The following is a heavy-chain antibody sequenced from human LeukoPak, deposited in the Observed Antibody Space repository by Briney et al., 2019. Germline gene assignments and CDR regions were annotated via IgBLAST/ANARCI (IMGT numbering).Heavy chain of an antibody. CDR3: ARVGWELLAEVGGETAFDI. D-gene: IGHD1-26*01. Sequence: SETLSLTCTVSGGSISSYYWSWIRQPPGRGLEWIGWIYYSGNTKYNPSLESRVTISLDTPKNQFSLKLTSVTAADTAVYYCARVGWELLAEVGGETAFDIWGQGTMVTVSS. CDR1: GGSISSYY. V-gene: IGHV4-59*08. J-gene: IGHJ3*02. CDR2: IYYSGNT.